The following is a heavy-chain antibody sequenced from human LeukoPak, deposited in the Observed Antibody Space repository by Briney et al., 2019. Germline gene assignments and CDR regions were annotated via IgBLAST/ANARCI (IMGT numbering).Heavy chain of an antibody. Sequence: SETLSLTCTVSGGSISSYYWNWIRQPPGKGLEWIGYIYYSGSTNYNPSLKSRVTISVDTSKNQFSLNLSSVTAADTAVYYCARSYYSDSSGYYYLVHWGQGTLVTVSS. V-gene: IGHV4-59*01. J-gene: IGHJ5*02. CDR3: ARSYYSDSSGYYYLVH. CDR1: GGSISSYY. D-gene: IGHD3-22*01. CDR2: IYYSGST.